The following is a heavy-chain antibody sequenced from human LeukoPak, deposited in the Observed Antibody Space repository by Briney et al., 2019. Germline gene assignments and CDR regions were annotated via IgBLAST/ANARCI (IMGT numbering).Heavy chain of an antibody. CDR2: ISSSGSTI. CDR1: GFTFSSYE. J-gene: IGHJ4*02. V-gene: IGHV3-48*03. D-gene: IGHD3-10*01. Sequence: PGGSLRLSCAASGFTFSSYEMNWVRQAPGKGLEWVSHISSSGSTIYYADSVKGRFTISRDNAKNSLYLQMNSLRAEDTAVYYCALRGSGSLGYFDYWGQGTLVTVSS. CDR3: ALRGSGSLGYFDY.